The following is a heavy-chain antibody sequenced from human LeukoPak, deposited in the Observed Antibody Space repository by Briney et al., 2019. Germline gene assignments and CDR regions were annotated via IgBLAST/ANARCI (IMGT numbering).Heavy chain of an antibody. CDR3: AREGTGFDI. V-gene: IGHV5-51*01. CDR1: GYSFSSYW. CDR2: IFPADSDT. D-gene: IGHD1/OR15-1a*01. J-gene: IGHJ3*02. Sequence: GESLKISCKGSGYSFSSYWIAWVRQMPGKGLEWMGLIFPADSDTRYSPSFQGQVTFSADKSIFTAYLQWNSLKASDTAMYFCAREGTGFDIWSQGTMVTVSS.